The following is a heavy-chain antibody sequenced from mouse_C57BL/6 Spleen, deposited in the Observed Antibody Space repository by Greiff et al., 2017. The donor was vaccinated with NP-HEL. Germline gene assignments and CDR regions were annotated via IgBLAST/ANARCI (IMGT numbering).Heavy chain of an antibody. CDR3: ARCRTYPALYYAMDY. J-gene: IGHJ4*01. CDR2: INPNNGGT. D-gene: IGHD5-1*01. V-gene: IGHV1-22*01. Sequence: EVKLMESGPELVKPGASVKMSCKASGYTFTDYNMHWVKQSHGKSLEWIGYINPNNGGTSYNQKFKGKATLTVNKSSSTAYMELRSLTSEDSAVYYCARCRTYPALYYAMDYWGQGTSVTVSS. CDR1: GYTFTDYN.